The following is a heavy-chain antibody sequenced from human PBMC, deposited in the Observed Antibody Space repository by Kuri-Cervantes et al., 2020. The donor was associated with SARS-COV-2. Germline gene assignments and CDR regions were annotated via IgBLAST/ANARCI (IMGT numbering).Heavy chain of an antibody. V-gene: IGHV4-61*09. CDR2: IYTSGST. CDR1: GGSISSGSYY. D-gene: IGHD3-22*01. CDR3: ARTGGSGYLGY. Sequence: LRLSCTVSGGSISSGSYYWSWIRQPAGKGLEWIGYIYTSGSTNYNPSLKSRVTISVDTSKNQFSLKLSSVTAADTAVYYCARTGGSGYLGYWGQGTLVTVS. J-gene: IGHJ4*02.